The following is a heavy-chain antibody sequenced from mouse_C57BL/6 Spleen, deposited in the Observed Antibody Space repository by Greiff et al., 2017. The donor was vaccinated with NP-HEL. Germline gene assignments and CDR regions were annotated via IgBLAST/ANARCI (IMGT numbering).Heavy chain of an antibody. V-gene: IGHV1-52*01. CDR3: ARGDYSILYYAMDY. CDR2: IDPSDSET. J-gene: IGHJ4*01. Sequence: QVQLQQPGAELVRPGSSVKLSCKASGYTFTSYWMHWVKQRPIQGLEWIGNIDPSDSETHYNQKFKDKATLTVDKSSSTAYMQLSSLTSEDSAVYYCARGDYSILYYAMDYWGQGTSVTVSS. CDR1: GYTFTSYW. D-gene: IGHD2-5*01.